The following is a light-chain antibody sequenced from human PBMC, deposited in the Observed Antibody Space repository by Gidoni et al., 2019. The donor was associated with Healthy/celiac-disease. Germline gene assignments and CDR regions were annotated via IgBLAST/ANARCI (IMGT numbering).Light chain of an antibody. CDR3: SSYTSSSTPA. V-gene: IGLV2-14*01. Sequence: QSALPQPASVSGSPGQSITISCTGTSSDVGGYNYVSWYQQHPGKAPKLMIYEVSNRPSGVSNRFSGSKSGNTASLTISGLQAEDEADYYCSSYTSSSTPAFGGGTKLTVL. CDR1: SSDVGGYNY. CDR2: EVS. J-gene: IGLJ2*01.